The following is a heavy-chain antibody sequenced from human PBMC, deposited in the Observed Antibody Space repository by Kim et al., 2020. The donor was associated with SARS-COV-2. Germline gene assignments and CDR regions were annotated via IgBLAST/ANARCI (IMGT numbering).Heavy chain of an antibody. D-gene: IGHD2-21*02. J-gene: IGHJ3*02. Sequence: ASVKVSCKASGYTFTSYGISWVRQAPGQGLEWMGWIYTYSGNTYYAQKLQGRVTMTTDTSTSTAYMELRALRSDDTAVYYCARDLSYGGDSGRDAFDIWGQGTMVTVSS. CDR3: ARDLSYGGDSGRDAFDI. CDR2: IYTYSGNT. V-gene: IGHV1-18*01. CDR1: GYTFTSYG.